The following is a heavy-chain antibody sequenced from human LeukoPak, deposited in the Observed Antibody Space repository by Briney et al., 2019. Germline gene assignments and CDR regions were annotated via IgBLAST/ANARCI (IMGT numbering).Heavy chain of an antibody. J-gene: IGHJ4*02. CDR1: GGSISSYY. CDR2: IYYSGST. CDR3: AKDPWGIAVAPDY. Sequence: SETLSLTCTVSGGSISSYYWSWIRQPPGKGLEWIGYIYYSGSTNYNPSLKSRVTISVDTSKNQFSLKLSSVTAADTAVYYCAKDPWGIAVAPDYWGQGTLVTVSS. D-gene: IGHD6-19*01. V-gene: IGHV4-59*01.